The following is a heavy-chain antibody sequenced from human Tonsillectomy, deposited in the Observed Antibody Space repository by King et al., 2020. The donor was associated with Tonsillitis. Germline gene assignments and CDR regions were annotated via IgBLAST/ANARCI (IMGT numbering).Heavy chain of an antibody. CDR3: AKHRGGYFASGTFDY. CDR2: IYPGDADT. CDR1: GYSFTNNW. Sequence: QLVQSGAEVKKPGESLKISCKCSGYSFTNNWIGWVRQMPGKGLEWMGFIYPGDADTTYSPSFQGQVTITADKSTSTAYLQWSSLKASDTAMYYCAKHRGGYFASGTFDYWGQGTLVTVSS. V-gene: IGHV5-51*01. D-gene: IGHD3-10*01. J-gene: IGHJ4*02.